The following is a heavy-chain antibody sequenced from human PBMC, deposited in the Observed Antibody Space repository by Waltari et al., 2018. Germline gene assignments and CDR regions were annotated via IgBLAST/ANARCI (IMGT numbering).Heavy chain of an antibody. J-gene: IGHJ4*02. CDR3: AKDLFSLMVRGVIPYYFDS. CDR2: ISGSGGGT. CDR1: GFTFSSYA. Sequence: EVQLVESGGGLVQPGGSLRLSCAASGFTFSSYAMSWVRQAPGKGLEWVSVISGSGGGTYDADSVKGRFTISRDNSKNTLYLQMNGLRAEDTAVYYCAKDLFSLMVRGVIPYYFDSWGQGTLVTVSS. V-gene: IGHV3-23*04. D-gene: IGHD3-10*01.